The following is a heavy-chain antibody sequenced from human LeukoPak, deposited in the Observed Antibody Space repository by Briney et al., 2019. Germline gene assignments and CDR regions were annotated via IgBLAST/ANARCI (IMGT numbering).Heavy chain of an antibody. CDR2: IWYDGSNK. D-gene: IGHD6-13*01. CDR1: GFTFSSYG. J-gene: IGHJ4*02. Sequence: GGSLRLSCAASGFTFSSYGMHWVRQAPGKGLEWVAVIWYDGSNKYYADSVKGRFTISRDNSKNTLYLQMNSLRAEDTAVYYCASQYSSSWYGFDYWGQGTLVTVSS. V-gene: IGHV3-33*01. CDR3: ASQYSSSWYGFDY.